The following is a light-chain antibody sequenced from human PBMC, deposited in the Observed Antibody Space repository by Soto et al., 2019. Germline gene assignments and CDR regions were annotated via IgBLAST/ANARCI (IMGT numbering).Light chain of an antibody. Sequence: DIQMTQSPSSLSASVGDRVTITCQASQDISNYLNWYQQKPGKAPKLLIYDASNLATGVPSRFSGSGSGTDFTFTISSLQTEDSATYYCQQYDNLPRTFGQGTKVEIK. CDR1: QDISNY. J-gene: IGKJ1*01. CDR2: DAS. V-gene: IGKV1-33*01. CDR3: QQYDNLPRT.